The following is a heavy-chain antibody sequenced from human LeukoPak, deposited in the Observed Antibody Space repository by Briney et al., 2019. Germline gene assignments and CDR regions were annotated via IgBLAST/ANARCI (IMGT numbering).Heavy chain of an antibody. CDR3: ANWFDP. V-gene: IGHV4-4*07. J-gene: IGHJ5*02. Sequence: SETLSLTCTLSGGSISSYYGSWIRQPAGKGLEWIGRIYTSGSTNYNPSLKSRVTMSVDTPKNQFSLKLSSVTAADTAVYYCANWFDPWGQGTLVTVSS. CDR2: IYTSGST. CDR1: GGSISSYY.